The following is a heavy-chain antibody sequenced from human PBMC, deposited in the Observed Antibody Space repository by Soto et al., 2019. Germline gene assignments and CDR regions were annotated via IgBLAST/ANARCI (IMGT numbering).Heavy chain of an antibody. CDR2: VKSKADGGTA. V-gene: IGHV3-15*07. CDR1: GFSISNAW. CDR3: TTYPDFWGGHTPL. Sequence: EVQLVESGGGLVKPGGSLRLSCAASGFSISNAWMHWVRQAPGKGLEWVGRVKSKADGGTADYAAPVKGRFTISRDVSKNPHYLQMTSLKMEDTPFYYCTTYPDFWGGHTPLWGQGTLVTVSS. J-gene: IGHJ4*02. D-gene: IGHD3-3*01.